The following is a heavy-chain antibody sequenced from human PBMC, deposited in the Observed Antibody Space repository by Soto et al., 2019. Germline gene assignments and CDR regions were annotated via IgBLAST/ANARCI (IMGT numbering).Heavy chain of an antibody. D-gene: IGHD6-13*01. CDR3: AKSSSSWYDRWFDP. J-gene: IGHJ5*02. CDR1: GFTFSGYA. Sequence: GGSLRLSCAASGFTFSGYAMSWVRQAPGKGLEWVSAISGSGGSTYYADSVKGRFTISRDNSKNTLYLQMNSLRAEDTAVYYCAKSSSSWYDRWFDPWGQGTLVTVSS. CDR2: ISGSGGST. V-gene: IGHV3-23*01.